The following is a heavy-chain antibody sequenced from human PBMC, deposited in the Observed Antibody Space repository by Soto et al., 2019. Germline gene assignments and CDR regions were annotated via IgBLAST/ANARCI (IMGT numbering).Heavy chain of an antibody. V-gene: IGHV1-69*13. CDR1: GGTFSSYA. D-gene: IGHD6-13*01. CDR3: ARDRAPYSSSWYNFDY. Sequence: SVKVSCKASGGTFSSYAISWVRQAPGQGLEWMGGIIPIFGTANYAQKFQGRVTITADESTSTAYMELSSLRSEDTAVYYCARDRAPYSSSWYNFDYWGQGTLVTSPQ. CDR2: IIPIFGTA. J-gene: IGHJ4*02.